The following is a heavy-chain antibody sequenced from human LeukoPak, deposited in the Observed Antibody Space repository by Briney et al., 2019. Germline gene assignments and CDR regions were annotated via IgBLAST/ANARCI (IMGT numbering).Heavy chain of an antibody. CDR1: GFTLSSYS. V-gene: IGHV3-64D*06. CDR2: ISSNGGST. D-gene: IGHD3-10*01. J-gene: IGHJ6*02. Sequence: GGSLRHSCSPCGFTLSSYSMHWARQAPGKGLEYVSAISSNGGSTYYADSVKGRFTISRDNSKNTLYLQMSSLRAEDTAVYYWVRYALFLCCGEGWYGMDVWGQGTTVTVSS. CDR3: VRYALFLCCGEGWYGMDV.